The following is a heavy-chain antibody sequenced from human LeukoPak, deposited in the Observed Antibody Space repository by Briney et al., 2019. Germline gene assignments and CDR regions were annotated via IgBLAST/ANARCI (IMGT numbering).Heavy chain of an antibody. Sequence: GGSLRLSCAVSGFTFSSYSMTWVRQAPGKGLEWVSFIYSDNTHYSDSVKGRFTISRDNSKNTLYLQMNSLRAEDTAVYYCARRAGAYSHPYDYWGQGTLVTVSS. V-gene: IGHV3-53*01. CDR2: IYSDNT. D-gene: IGHD4/OR15-4a*01. CDR3: ARRAGAYSHPYDY. J-gene: IGHJ4*02. CDR1: GFTFSSYS.